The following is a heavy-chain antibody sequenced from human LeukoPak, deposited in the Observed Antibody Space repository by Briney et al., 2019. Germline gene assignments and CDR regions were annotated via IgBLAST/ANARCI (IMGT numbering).Heavy chain of an antibody. J-gene: IGHJ4*02. Sequence: GGSLRLSCAASGFSFSGNWMSWVRQAPGKGLEWVANIKQDGGEKYYVNSVKGRFTISRDNAKNSLYLQMHSLRAEDAAVYYCAKGDYFDYWGQGTLVAVSS. CDR1: GFSFSGNW. CDR2: IKQDGGEK. V-gene: IGHV3-7*01. CDR3: AKGDYFDY. D-gene: IGHD3-16*01.